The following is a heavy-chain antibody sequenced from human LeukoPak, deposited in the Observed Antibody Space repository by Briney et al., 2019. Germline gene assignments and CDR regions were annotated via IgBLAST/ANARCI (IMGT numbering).Heavy chain of an antibody. D-gene: IGHD1-26*01. Sequence: GGSLRLSCAASGISFSDYYMSWIRQAPGKGLEWLSYISSGGSTIYYAGSVKGRFTVSRDSAKNSLYLQINSLRAEDTAVYYCARVVGAISPDYWGQGTLVTVSS. J-gene: IGHJ4*02. CDR3: ARVVGAISPDY. V-gene: IGHV3-11*01. CDR1: GISFSDYY. CDR2: ISSGGSTI.